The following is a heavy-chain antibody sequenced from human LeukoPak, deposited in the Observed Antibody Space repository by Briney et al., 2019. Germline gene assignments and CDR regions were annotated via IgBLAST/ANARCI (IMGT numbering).Heavy chain of an antibody. CDR3: AKLGGFIAVAGPYYFDY. Sequence: PGGSLRLSCAASGFTVTDYYMNWIRRAPGKGLEWVSYISTPHNLIKYADSVKGRFTISMDSGKNSVHLQLNSLRAEDTAVYYCAKLGGFIAVAGPYYFDYWGQGTLVTVSS. D-gene: IGHD6-19*01. CDR2: ISTPHNLI. CDR1: GFTVTDYY. V-gene: IGHV3-11*01. J-gene: IGHJ4*02.